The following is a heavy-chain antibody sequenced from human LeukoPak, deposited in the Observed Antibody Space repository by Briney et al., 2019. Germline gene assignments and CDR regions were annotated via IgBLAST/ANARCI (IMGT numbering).Heavy chain of an antibody. V-gene: IGHV3-33*01. CDR3: ARGITLWFGELSWFDP. CDR2: IWYDGSNK. J-gene: IGHJ5*02. D-gene: IGHD3-10*01. Sequence: GGSLRLSCAASGFTFSSYGMHWVRQAPGKGLEWVAVIWYDGSNKYYADSVKGRFTISRDNSKNTLYLQMNSLRAEDTAVYYCARGITLWFGELSWFDPWGQGTLVTVSS. CDR1: GFTFSSYG.